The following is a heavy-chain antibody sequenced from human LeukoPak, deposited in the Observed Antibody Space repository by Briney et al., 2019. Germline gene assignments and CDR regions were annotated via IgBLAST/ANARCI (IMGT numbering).Heavy chain of an antibody. J-gene: IGHJ4*02. D-gene: IGHD3-22*01. CDR2: ISGSGGST. V-gene: IGHV3-23*01. CDR3: AKDIMVENYYDSSGYYPY. Sequence: GGSLRLSCAASGFTFSSYAMSWVRQAPGKGLEWVSAISGSGGSTYYAGSVKGRFTISRDNSKNTLYLQMNSLRAEDTAVYYCAKDIMVENYYDSSGYYPYWGQGTLVTVSS. CDR1: GFTFSSYA.